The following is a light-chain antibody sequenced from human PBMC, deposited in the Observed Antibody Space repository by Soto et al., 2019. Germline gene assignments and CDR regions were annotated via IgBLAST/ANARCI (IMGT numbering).Light chain of an antibody. CDR3: QQYGSSSPYT. J-gene: IGKJ2*01. CDR1: QSVSGNY. Sequence: EIVLTQSPGTLSLSPGERATLSCRASQSVSGNYLAWYQQKPRQSPRLLIYGSSDRATGLPAWLSGSRSGKDFTLTNTRVEPEDFAVYYCQQYGSSSPYTFGQGTKLEIK. V-gene: IGKV3-20*01. CDR2: GSS.